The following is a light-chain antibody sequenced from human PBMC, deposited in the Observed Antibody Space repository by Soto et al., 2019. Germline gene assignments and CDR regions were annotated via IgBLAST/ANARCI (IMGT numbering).Light chain of an antibody. CDR3: QQYNTWPIT. V-gene: IGKV3-15*01. CDR2: GAS. CDR1: QRVDSN. J-gene: IGKJ5*01. Sequence: IVMTQSPATLSVSPGERVTLSCRVSQRVDSNFAWYQQRPGQAPRLLIYGASTRASDVPARFSASGSGTDFTLTISSLQSEDFVVYYCQQYNTWPITFGQGTRLEIK.